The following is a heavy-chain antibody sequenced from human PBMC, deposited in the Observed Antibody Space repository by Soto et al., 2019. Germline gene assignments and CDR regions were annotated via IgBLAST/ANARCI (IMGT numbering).Heavy chain of an antibody. J-gene: IGHJ4*02. CDR3: ATGTQNFDY. CDR1: GFTFTTRA. CDR2: ISGSGGTT. D-gene: IGHD3-10*01. Sequence: GGSLRLSCAASGFTFTTRAMSWVRQAPGKGLQWVSGISGSGGTTYYADSVKGRLTISRDNSKNMLYLQMNSLRDDDTAVYYCATGTQNFDYWGRGTRVTVSS. V-gene: IGHV3-23*01.